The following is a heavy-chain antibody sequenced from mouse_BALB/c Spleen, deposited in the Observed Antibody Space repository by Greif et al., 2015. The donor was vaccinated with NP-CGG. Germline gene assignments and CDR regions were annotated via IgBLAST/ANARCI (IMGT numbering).Heavy chain of an antibody. V-gene: IGHV1S81*02. J-gene: IGHJ2*01. CDR1: GYTFTSYY. CDR2: INPSNGGT. D-gene: IGHD2-2*01. CDR3: TRSGYGYYFDY. Sequence: VKLMESGAELVKPGASVKLSCKASGYTFTSYYMYWVKQRPGQGLEWIGEINPSNGGTNFNEKFKSKATLTVDKSSSTAYMQLSSRTSEDSAVYYCTRSGYGYYFDYWGQGTTLTVFS.